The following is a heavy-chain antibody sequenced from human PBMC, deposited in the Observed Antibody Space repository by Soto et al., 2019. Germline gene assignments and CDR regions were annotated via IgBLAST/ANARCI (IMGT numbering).Heavy chain of an antibody. V-gene: IGHV4-39*01. CDR2: IYYSGGT. D-gene: IGHD2-21*02. CDR1: GGSISSSSYY. CDR3: ARYQGDHDAFDI. Sequence: QLQLQESGPGLVKPSETLSLTCTVSGGSISSSSYYWGWIRQPPGKGLEWIGSIYYSGGTYYNPSLKSRVTISVDTSKNQFSLKLSSVTAADTAVYYCARYQGDHDAFDIWGQGTMVTVSS. J-gene: IGHJ3*02.